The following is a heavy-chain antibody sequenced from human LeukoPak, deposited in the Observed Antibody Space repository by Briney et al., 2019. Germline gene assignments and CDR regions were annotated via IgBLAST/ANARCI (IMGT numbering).Heavy chain of an antibody. CDR2: IYSGGST. D-gene: IGHD3-22*01. CDR1: GFTVSSNY. Sequence: GGSLRLSCAASGFTVSSNYMSWVRQAPGKGLEWVSVIYSGGSTYYADSVKGRFTISRDNAKNSLYLQMNSLRAEDTAVYYCARDYYDSSGMGPDYWGQGTLVTVSS. J-gene: IGHJ4*02. V-gene: IGHV3-66*01. CDR3: ARDYYDSSGMGPDY.